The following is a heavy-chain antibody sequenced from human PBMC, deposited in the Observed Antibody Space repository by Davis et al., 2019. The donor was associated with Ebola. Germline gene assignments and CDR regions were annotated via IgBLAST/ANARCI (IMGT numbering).Heavy chain of an antibody. CDR3: AREEKASYGFEC. J-gene: IGHJ4*02. CDR1: GDSVASNNAA. CDR2: TYYRSKWYD. D-gene: IGHD5-18*01. V-gene: IGHV6-1*01. Sequence: SQTLSLTCAISGDSVASNNAAWNWIRLSPSRGLEWLGRTYYRSKWYDDYAVSVKSRININPDTSKNQFSLQLNSVTPEDTAVYYCAREEKASYGFECWGQGTLVTVSS.